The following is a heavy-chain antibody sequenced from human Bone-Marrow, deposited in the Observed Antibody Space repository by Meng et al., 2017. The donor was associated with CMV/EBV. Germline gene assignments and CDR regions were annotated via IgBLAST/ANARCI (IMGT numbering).Heavy chain of an antibody. CDR2: IYSGGST. D-gene: IGHD1-14*01. Sequence: SGFTVSNNYMSWVRQAPGKGLEWVSIIYSGGSTYYADSVKGRFTISRDNSKNTVYLQMNSLRAEDTAVYYCARDVRNTYGTQDAFDIWGQGTMVTVSS. CDR1: GFTVSNNY. J-gene: IGHJ3*02. V-gene: IGHV3-66*02. CDR3: ARDVRNTYGTQDAFDI.